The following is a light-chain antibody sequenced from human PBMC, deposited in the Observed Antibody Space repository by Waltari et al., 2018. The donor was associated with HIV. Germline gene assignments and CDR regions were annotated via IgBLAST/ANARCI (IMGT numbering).Light chain of an antibody. V-gene: IGKV1-6*01. J-gene: IGKJ4*01. CDR3: LQDYNYFLT. CDR1: QGIRND. Sequence: AIQITQSPSSLSASVGDRVTITCRASQGIRNDLGWYQQKPGKAPKLLIYAASSLQSGVPSRFSGSGSGTDFTLTISSLQPEDFATYYCLQDYNYFLTFGGGTKVEIK. CDR2: AAS.